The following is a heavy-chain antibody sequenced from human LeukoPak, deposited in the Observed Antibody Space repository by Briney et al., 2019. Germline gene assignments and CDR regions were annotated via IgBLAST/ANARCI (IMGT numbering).Heavy chain of an antibody. CDR3: ARHGNMKGGSYPTRPFDY. V-gene: IGHV4-39*01. CDR1: GGSISSSSYY. CDR2: IYYSGST. J-gene: IGHJ4*02. Sequence: SETLSLTCTVSGGSISSSSYYWGWIRQPPGTGLEWIGSIYYSGSTYYNPSLKSRVTISVDTSKNQFSLKLSSVTAADTAVYYCARHGNMKGGSYPTRPFDYWGQGTLVTVSS. D-gene: IGHD1-26*01.